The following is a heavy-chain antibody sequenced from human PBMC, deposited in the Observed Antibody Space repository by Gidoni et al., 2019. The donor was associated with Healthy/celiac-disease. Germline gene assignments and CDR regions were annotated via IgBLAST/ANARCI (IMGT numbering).Heavy chain of an antibody. V-gene: IGHV1-69*06. CDR1: GGTFSSYA. Sequence: QVQLVQSGAEVKKPGSSVKVSCKASGGTFSSYAISWVRQAPGQGLEWMGGIIPIFGTANYAQKFQGRVTITADKSTSTAYMELSSLRSEDTAAYYCARDEGGCSSTSCYTGYYYYGMDVWGQGTTVTVSS. D-gene: IGHD2-2*02. J-gene: IGHJ6*02. CDR2: IIPIFGTA. CDR3: ARDEGGCSSTSCYTGYYYYGMDV.